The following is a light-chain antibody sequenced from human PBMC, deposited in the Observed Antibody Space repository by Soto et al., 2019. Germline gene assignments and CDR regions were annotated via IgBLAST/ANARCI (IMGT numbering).Light chain of an antibody. CDR1: QSVSNY. Sequence: IVLTQSPATLSLSPGERATLSCRASQSVSNYLAWFQQKPGQAPRLLIYDASNRATGIPARFIGSGSGTDFTLTISSLEPEDFAVYYCQQRSSWPLLTFGGGTKVEI. J-gene: IGKJ4*01. V-gene: IGKV3-11*01. CDR3: QQRSSWPLLT. CDR2: DAS.